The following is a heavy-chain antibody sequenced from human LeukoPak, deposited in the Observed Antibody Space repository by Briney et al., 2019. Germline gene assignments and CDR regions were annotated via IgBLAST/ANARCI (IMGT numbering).Heavy chain of an antibody. CDR3: ARHLSSSWYFDY. CDR1: GGSISSSSYY. Sequence: SETLSLTCTVSGGSISSSSYYWGWIRQPRGKGLEWIGSIYYSGSTYYNPSLKSRVTISVDTSKNQFSLKLSSVTAADTAVYYCARHLSSSWYFDYWGQGTLVTVSS. D-gene: IGHD6-13*01. CDR2: IYYSGST. V-gene: IGHV4-39*01. J-gene: IGHJ4*02.